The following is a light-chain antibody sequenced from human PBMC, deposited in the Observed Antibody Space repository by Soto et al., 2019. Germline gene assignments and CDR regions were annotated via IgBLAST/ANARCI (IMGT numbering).Light chain of an antibody. CDR3: CSYAGSYTWV. CDR2: DTT. CDR1: HSDIGAGYG. Sequence: QSVLTQPPSVTGAPGQRVTISCTGSHSDIGAGYGVHWYQQFPHSAPKLLIYDTTNRPSGVPDRFSGSRSGTSASLAITGLQAEDEADYYCCSYAGSYTWVFGGGTKLTVL. J-gene: IGLJ3*02. V-gene: IGLV1-40*01.